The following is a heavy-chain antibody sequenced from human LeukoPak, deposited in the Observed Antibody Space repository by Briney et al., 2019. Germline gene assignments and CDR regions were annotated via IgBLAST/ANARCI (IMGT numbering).Heavy chain of an antibody. D-gene: IGHD6-6*01. J-gene: IGHJ4*02. Sequence: SVKVSCKASGYTFTSYAISWVRQAPGQGLEWMGGIIPIFGTANYAQKFQGRVTITADESTSTAYMELSSLRSEDTAVYYCAREEYSSSSVLDYWGQGTLVTVSS. CDR3: AREEYSSSSVLDY. CDR2: IIPIFGTA. V-gene: IGHV1-69*13. CDR1: GYTFTSYA.